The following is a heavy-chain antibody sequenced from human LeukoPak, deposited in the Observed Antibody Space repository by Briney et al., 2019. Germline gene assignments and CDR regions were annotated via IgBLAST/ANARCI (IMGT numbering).Heavy chain of an antibody. J-gene: IGHJ4*02. CDR2: ISRSGSTI. CDR1: GFTFSSYE. CDR3: AKSTATNYFDY. Sequence: GGSLRLSCAVSGFTFSSYEMNWVRQAPGKGLERISYISRSGSTINYADSVKGRFTISRDDAKHSLYLQMNSLRAEDTAVYYCAKSTATNYFDYWGQGSLVTVSS. V-gene: IGHV3-48*03. D-gene: IGHD4-17*01.